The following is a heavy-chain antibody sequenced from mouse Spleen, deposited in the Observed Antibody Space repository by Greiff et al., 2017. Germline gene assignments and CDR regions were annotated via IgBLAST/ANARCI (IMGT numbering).Heavy chain of an antibody. J-gene: IGHJ4*01. CDR3: ARQHYGSSYYYAMDY. Sequence: EVKVVESGGGLVKPGGSLKLSCAASGFTFSSYGMSWVRQTPEKRLEWVATISGGGSYTYYPDSVKGRFTISRDNAKNNLYLQMSSLRSEDTALYYCARQHYGSSYYYAMDYWGQGTSVTVSS. V-gene: IGHV5-9-2*01. CDR1: GFTFSSYG. D-gene: IGHD1-1*01. CDR2: ISGGGSYT.